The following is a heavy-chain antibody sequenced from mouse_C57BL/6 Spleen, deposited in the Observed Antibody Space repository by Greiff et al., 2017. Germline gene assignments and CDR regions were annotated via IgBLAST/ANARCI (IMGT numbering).Heavy chain of an antibody. V-gene: IGHV2-2*01. Sequence: QVQLKQSGPGLVQPSQSLSITCTVSGFSLTSYGVHWVRQSPGTGLEWLGVIWSGGSTDYNAAFIYSLSIIKDNSKSQVCFKMNSLKTDDTAIYYCARRDYGSSYRFAYWGQGTLVTVSA. D-gene: IGHD1-1*01. CDR3: ARRDYGSSYRFAY. J-gene: IGHJ3*01. CDR2: IWSGGST. CDR1: GFSLTSYG.